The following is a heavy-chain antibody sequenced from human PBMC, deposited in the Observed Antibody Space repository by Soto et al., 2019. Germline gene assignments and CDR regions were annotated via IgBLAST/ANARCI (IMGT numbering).Heavy chain of an antibody. Sequence: PSATLSLTCTVSGGSISSYYWSWIRQPPGKVLEWIGYIYYSGSTNYNPSLKSRVTISVDTSKNQFSLKLSSVTAADTAVYYCARDWGYSGSHRYYYGMDVWGQGTTVTVSS. CDR3: ARDWGYSGSHRYYYGMDV. CDR2: IYYSGST. V-gene: IGHV4-59*01. CDR1: GGSISSYY. D-gene: IGHD1-26*01. J-gene: IGHJ6*02.